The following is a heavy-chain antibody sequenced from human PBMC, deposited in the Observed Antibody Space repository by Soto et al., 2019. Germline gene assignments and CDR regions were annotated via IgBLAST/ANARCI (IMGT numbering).Heavy chain of an antibody. CDR2: IYYSGST. J-gene: IGHJ6*02. CDR1: RGCVNSGSYS. Sequence: SETLSLPCTVCRGCVNSGSYSGSWIRQPPGKGLEWIGYIYYSGSTNYNPSLKSRVTISVDTSKNQFSLKPSSVTAADTAVYYCARERGKGAAARTLYYGMDVWGQGTTVTVSS. CDR3: ARERGKGAAARTLYYGMDV. D-gene: IGHD6-13*01. V-gene: IGHV4-61*01.